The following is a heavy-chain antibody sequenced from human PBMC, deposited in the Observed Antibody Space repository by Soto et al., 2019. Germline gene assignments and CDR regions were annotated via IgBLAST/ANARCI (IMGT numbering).Heavy chain of an antibody. CDR3: ARDPAASDSTGGY. CDR1: GGMFSSYA. J-gene: IGHJ4*02. Sequence: SVKVSCKASGGMFSSYAISWVRQAPGEGLEWLGGIIPILGTTVYAQKFQGRVTITADESTNTAYMELSNLRSEDTAVYFCARDPAASDSTGGYWGQGALVTVSS. V-gene: IGHV1-69*13. D-gene: IGHD2-2*01. CDR2: IIPILGTT.